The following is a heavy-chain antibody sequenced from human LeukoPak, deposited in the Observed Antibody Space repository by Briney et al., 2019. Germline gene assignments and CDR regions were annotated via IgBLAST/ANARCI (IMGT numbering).Heavy chain of an antibody. D-gene: IGHD5-18*01. Sequence: GGSLRLSCAASGFTVSSYEMNWVRQAPGKGLEWDSYISSSGDTIYYADSVKGRFTISRDNAKNSLYLQMNSLRAEDTAVYYCARDGGTRLKYSYGYGDYWGQGTLVTVSS. CDR1: GFTVSSYE. CDR2: ISSSGDTI. CDR3: ARDGGTRLKYSYGYGDY. V-gene: IGHV3-48*03. J-gene: IGHJ4*02.